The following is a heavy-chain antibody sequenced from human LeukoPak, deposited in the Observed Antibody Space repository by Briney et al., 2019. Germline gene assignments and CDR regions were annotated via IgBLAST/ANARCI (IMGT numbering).Heavy chain of an antibody. V-gene: IGHV3-7*03. J-gene: IGHJ4*02. CDR1: GFTFSDHY. CDR3: AKDRSSVPAGRFDY. CDR2: IKQDGSEK. Sequence: PGGSLRLSCAASGFTFSDHYMDWVRQAPGKGLEWVANIKQDGSEKYYVDSVKGRFTISRDNAKNSLYLQMNSLRAEDTALYYCAKDRSSVPAGRFDYWGQGTLVTVSS. D-gene: IGHD2-2*01.